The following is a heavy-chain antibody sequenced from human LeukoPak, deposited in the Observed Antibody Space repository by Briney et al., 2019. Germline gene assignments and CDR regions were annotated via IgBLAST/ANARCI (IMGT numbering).Heavy chain of an antibody. D-gene: IGHD6-19*01. Sequence: GGSLRLSCAASGFTFNDYYMSWIRQAPQGGLEWVSYISSRSSFTNYADSVKGRFTISRDNAKNSLYLQMNSLRAEDTAVYYCARDGQYSSGWYKGGMDVWGKGTTVTVSS. CDR2: ISSRSSFT. J-gene: IGHJ6*04. CDR3: ARDGQYSSGWYKGGMDV. CDR1: GFTFNDYY. V-gene: IGHV3-11*06.